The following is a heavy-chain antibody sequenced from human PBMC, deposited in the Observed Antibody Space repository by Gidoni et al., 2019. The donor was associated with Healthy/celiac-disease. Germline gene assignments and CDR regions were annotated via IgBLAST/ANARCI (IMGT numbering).Heavy chain of an antibody. CDR2: IWYDESNK. J-gene: IGHJ5*02. V-gene: IGHV3-33*01. Sequence: QVQLVESGGGVVQPGRSLRLSCAASGFTFSSYGMHWVRQAPGKGLEWVAVIWYDESNKYYADSVKGRFTISRDNSKNTLYLQMNSLRAEDTAVYYCARDSITMVRGAEGNWFDPWGQGTLVTVSS. CDR1: GFTFSSYG. D-gene: IGHD3-10*01. CDR3: ARDSITMVRGAEGNWFDP.